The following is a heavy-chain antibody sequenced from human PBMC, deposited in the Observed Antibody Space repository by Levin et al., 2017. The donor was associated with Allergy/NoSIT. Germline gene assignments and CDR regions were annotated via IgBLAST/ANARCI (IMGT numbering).Heavy chain of an antibody. CDR1: GGSISSSY. Sequence: SQTLSLTCTVSGGSISSSYWSWIRQPPGKGLEWIGYIYYSGSTNYNPSLKSRVTISVDTSKNQFSLKLSSVTAADTAVYYCARDGDGYDYRWYFDLWGRGTLVTVSS. CDR2: IYYSGST. CDR3: ARDGDGYDYRWYFDL. V-gene: IGHV4-59*01. J-gene: IGHJ2*01. D-gene: IGHD5-12*01.